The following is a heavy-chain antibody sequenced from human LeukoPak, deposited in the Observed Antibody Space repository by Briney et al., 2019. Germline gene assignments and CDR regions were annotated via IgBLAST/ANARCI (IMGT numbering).Heavy chain of an antibody. J-gene: IGHJ6*02. CDR3: ARVGDRQYYAMDV. CDR1: GFTFSSYG. D-gene: IGHD3-16*01. CDR2: ISSSGSNI. Sequence: GGSLRLSCAASGFTFSSYGMNWVRQAPGKGLEWVSSISSSGSNIYYADSVKGRFTISRDNAKNSLYLQMNSLRAEDTAVYYCARVGDRQYYAMDVWGQGTTVTVSS. V-gene: IGHV3-21*01.